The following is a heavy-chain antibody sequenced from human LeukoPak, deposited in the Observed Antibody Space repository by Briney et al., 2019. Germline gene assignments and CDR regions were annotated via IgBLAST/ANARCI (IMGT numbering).Heavy chain of an antibody. J-gene: IGHJ4*02. Sequence: GGSLRLSCAASGFTFSSYAMHWVRQAPGKGLEWVAVISYDGSNKYYADSVKGRFTISRDNSKNTLCLQMNSLRAEDTAVYYCARDRVVLDYWGQGTLVTVSS. V-gene: IGHV3-30-3*01. CDR2: ISYDGSNK. D-gene: IGHD2-21*01. CDR3: ARDRVVLDY. CDR1: GFTFSSYA.